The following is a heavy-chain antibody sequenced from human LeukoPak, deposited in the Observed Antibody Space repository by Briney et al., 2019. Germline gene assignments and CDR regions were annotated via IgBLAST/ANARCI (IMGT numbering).Heavy chain of an antibody. Sequence: SQTLSLTCAVSGGSISSGGYSWSWIRQPAGKGLEWIGRIYTSGSTNYSPSLKSRVTISVDTSKNQFSLKLSSVTAADTAVYYCARGGYSYGLVGAFDIWGQGTMVTVSS. V-gene: IGHV4-61*02. J-gene: IGHJ3*02. D-gene: IGHD5-18*01. CDR3: ARGGYSYGLVGAFDI. CDR1: GGSISSGGYS. CDR2: IYTSGST.